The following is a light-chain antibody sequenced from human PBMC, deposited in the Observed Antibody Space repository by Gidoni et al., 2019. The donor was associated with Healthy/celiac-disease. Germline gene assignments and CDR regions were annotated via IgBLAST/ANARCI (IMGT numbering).Light chain of an antibody. V-gene: IGLV1-47*01. CDR1: SSNIGSNY. CDR3: AAWDDSLSGSYV. J-gene: IGLJ1*01. Sequence: QSVLTQPPSASGHPGQRVTISCSGSSSNIGSNYLYWYQQLPGTAPKLLIYRNNQRPSGVPDRFSGSKSGTSASLAISGLRSEDEADYYCAAWDDSLSGSYVFGTGTKVTVL. CDR2: RNN.